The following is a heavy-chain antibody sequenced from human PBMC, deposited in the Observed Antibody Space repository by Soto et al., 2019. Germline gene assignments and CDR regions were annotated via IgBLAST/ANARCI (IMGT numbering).Heavy chain of an antibody. CDR3: ARDEDTAMVVTFDY. CDR1: GFTFSSYE. V-gene: IGHV3-48*03. D-gene: IGHD5-18*01. CDR2: ISSSGSTI. J-gene: IGHJ4*02. Sequence: GGSLRLSCAASGFTFSSYEMNWVRQAPGKGLEWVSYISSSGSTIYYADSVKGRFTISRDNAKNSLYLQMNSLRAEDTAVYYCARDEDTAMVVTFDYWGQGTLVTVSS.